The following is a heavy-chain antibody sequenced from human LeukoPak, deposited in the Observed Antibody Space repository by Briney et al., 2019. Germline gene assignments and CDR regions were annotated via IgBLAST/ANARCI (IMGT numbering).Heavy chain of an antibody. J-gene: IGHJ4*02. CDR1: GGSISSYY. D-gene: IGHD6-13*01. V-gene: IGHV4-59*08. Sequence: SETLSLTCTVSGGSISSYYWSWIRQPPGKGLEWIGCIDYSGSTNYNPSLKSRVTISVDTSKNHFFLKLSSVTAADTAVYYCARHGGSWTFDSWGQGTLVTVSS. CDR2: IDYSGST. CDR3: ARHGGSWTFDS.